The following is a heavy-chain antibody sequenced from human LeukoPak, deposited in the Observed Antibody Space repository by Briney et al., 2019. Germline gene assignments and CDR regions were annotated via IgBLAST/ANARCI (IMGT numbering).Heavy chain of an antibody. D-gene: IGHD3-22*01. J-gene: IGHJ4*02. Sequence: PGGSLRLSCAASGFTFSSYAMSWVRQAPGKGLEWVSAISGSGGSTYYADSVKGRFTISGDNSKNTLYLQMNSLRAEDTAVYYCAKFDSSGYQYYFDYWGQGTLVTVSS. CDR1: GFTFSSYA. V-gene: IGHV3-23*01. CDR3: AKFDSSGYQYYFDY. CDR2: ISGSGGST.